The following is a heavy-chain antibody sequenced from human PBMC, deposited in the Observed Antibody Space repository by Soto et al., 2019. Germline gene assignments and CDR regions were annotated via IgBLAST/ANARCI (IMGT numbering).Heavy chain of an antibody. CDR1: GGTFSSYT. CDR2: IIPIFGTA. V-gene: IGHV1-69*06. Sequence: SAKVSCKASGGTFSSYTISWVRQAPGQGLEWMGGIIPIFGTANYAQKFQGRVTITADKSTSTAYMELSSLRSEDTAVYYCARVGESSGTWFDPWGQGTLVTVSS. D-gene: IGHD6-19*01. CDR3: ARVGESSGTWFDP. J-gene: IGHJ5*02.